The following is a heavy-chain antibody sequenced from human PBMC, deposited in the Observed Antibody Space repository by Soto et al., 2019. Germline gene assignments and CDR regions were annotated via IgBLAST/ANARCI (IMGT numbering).Heavy chain of an antibody. D-gene: IGHD6-6*01. J-gene: IGHJ4*02. CDR3: ARRGSSSSFDY. Sequence: QLQLQESGPGLVKPSETLSLTCTVSGGSISSSSYYWGWIRQPPGKGLEWIGSIYYSGSTYYNPSLKSRVTISVDTSKNQFSLKLSSVTAADTAVYYCARRGSSSSFDYWGQGTLVTVSS. CDR2: IYYSGST. V-gene: IGHV4-39*01. CDR1: GGSISSSSYY.